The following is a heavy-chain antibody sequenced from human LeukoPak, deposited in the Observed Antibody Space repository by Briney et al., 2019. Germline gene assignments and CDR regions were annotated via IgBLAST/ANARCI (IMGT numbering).Heavy chain of an antibody. J-gene: IGHJ6*03. V-gene: IGHV4-59*01. D-gene: IGHD6-19*01. CDR3: ARYYSSGRKTYYMDV. CDR2: IYYSGST. Sequence: SETLSLTCSVSGGSISSYYWSWIRQPPGKGLEWIGYIYYSGSTNYNPSLKSRVTISVDTSKNQFSLKLSSVTAADTAVYYCARYYSSGRKTYYMDVWGKGTTVTVSS. CDR1: GGSISSYY.